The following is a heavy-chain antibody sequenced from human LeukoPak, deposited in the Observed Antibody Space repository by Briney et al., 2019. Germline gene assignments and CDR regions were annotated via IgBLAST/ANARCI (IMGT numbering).Heavy chain of an antibody. J-gene: IGHJ4*02. CDR3: GRRFDS. CDR2: IYSTGTT. Sequence: SETLSLTCTVSGDSISRYHWTWIRQPPGKGLEYIGYIYSTGTTNYNPSLKSRLTISVDTSKNQFSLKLNSVAAADTAVYYCGRRFDSWGQGTLVTVSS. V-gene: IGHV4-59*08. CDR1: GDSISRYH.